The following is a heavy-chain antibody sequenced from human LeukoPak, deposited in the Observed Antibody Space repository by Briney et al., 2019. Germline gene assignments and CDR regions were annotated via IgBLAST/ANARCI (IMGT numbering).Heavy chain of an antibody. J-gene: IGHJ4*02. D-gene: IGHD2-2*01. Sequence: PGGSLRLSCAASGFTFSSYAISWVRQAPGKGLEWVSAISGSGGSTYYADSVKGRFTISRDNSKNTLYLQMNSLRAEDTAVYYCAKSAEPCSSTSCYLDYFDYWGQGTLVTVSS. CDR3: AKSAEPCSSTSCYLDYFDY. CDR2: ISGSGGST. V-gene: IGHV3-23*01. CDR1: GFTFSSYA.